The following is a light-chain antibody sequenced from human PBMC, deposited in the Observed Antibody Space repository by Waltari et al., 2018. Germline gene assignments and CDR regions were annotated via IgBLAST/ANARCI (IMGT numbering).Light chain of an antibody. V-gene: IGKV3-20*01. CDR3: QHYVSLPAT. CDR1: QSVGRN. Sequence: IVLTQSPGTLSLSPGERATLSCRASQSVGRNLAWYQQKPGQAPRLLIYGASIRATGIPDRFSGGGSGADFSLGSNRLEPADFAVYYCQHYVSLPATFGQGTKVEIK. J-gene: IGKJ1*01. CDR2: GAS.